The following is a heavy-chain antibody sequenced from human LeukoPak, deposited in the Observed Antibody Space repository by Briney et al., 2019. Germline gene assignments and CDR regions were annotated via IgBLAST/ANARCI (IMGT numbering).Heavy chain of an antibody. J-gene: IGHJ6*02. V-gene: IGHV4-39*01. Sequence: SETLSLTCTVSGGSITSSSHYWGWIRQPPGKGLEWIGSIYYSGTTYYNPPLKSRVTISEDTSKNQFSLKLSSVTAADTAVYYCARQYQGWDPMDVWGQGTTVTVSS. CDR3: ARQYQGWDPMDV. CDR1: GGSITSSSHY. CDR2: IYYSGTT. D-gene: IGHD2-2*01.